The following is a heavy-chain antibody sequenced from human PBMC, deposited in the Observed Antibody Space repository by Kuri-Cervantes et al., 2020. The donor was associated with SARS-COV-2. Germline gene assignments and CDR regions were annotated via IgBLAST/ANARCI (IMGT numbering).Heavy chain of an antibody. J-gene: IGHJ4*02. CDR3: ARHYAFDRFPK. D-gene: IGHD3-9*01. CDR1: GASISSRTYY. Sequence: SETLSLTCTVSGASISSRTYYWGWIRQSPGKGLEWLGSFYERGGTYYSSSLKSRLSLSVDTSKNQFSLKLTSVTAAATAIYYCARHYAFDRFPKGGQGTQVTVSS. CDR2: FYERGGT. V-gene: IGHV4-39*01.